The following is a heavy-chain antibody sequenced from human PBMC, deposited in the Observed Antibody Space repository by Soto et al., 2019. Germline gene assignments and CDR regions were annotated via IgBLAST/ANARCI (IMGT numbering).Heavy chain of an antibody. V-gene: IGHV5-51*01. CDR2: IYPGDSDT. D-gene: IGHD1-26*01. CDR3: ARLTDSGQYARTIDS. J-gene: IGHJ4*02. CDR1: GYSFTKFC. Sequence: VQLVQSGTEVKKPGESLNISCKGAGYSFTKFCIAWVRQMPGKGLEWMGIIYPGDSDTRYSPSFQCQVTISADTSIDTAYLQWSSLKASATAMFYCARLTDSGQYARTIDSGGRGTLVTGSS.